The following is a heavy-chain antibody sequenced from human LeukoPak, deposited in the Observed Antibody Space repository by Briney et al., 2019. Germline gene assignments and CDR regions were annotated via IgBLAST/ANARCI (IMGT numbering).Heavy chain of an antibody. Sequence: PGGSLRLSCAASGFTFSSYGMHWVRQAPGKGLEWVAVISYDGSNKYYADSVKSRFTISRDNSKNTLYLQMNSLRAEDTAVYYCAKDWATVTRAFNYWGQGTLVTVSS. D-gene: IGHD4-17*01. J-gene: IGHJ4*02. V-gene: IGHV3-30*18. CDR2: ISYDGSNK. CDR3: AKDWATVTRAFNY. CDR1: GFTFSSYG.